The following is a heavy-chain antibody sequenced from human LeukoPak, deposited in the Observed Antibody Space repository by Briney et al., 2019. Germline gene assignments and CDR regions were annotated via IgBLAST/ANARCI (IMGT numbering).Heavy chain of an antibody. CDR3: ARVRLPIVGTVGWFDL. V-gene: IGHV1-18*01. D-gene: IGHD5-12*01. Sequence: ASVKVSCKASGYSFSSYGITWVRQAPGQGLEWMGWISAYNDNTKYAQKFQDRDITTRDTSTSTAYMELTRLTSDDTAVYYCARVRLPIVGTVGWFDLWGQGTPVTVSS. CDR1: GYSFSSYG. J-gene: IGHJ5*02. CDR2: ISAYNDNT.